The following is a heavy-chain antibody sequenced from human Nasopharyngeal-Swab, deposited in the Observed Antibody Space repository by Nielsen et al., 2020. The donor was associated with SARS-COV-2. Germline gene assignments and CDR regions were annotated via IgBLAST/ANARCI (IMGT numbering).Heavy chain of an antibody. Sequence: SETLPLTCAVYGGSFSGYYWSWIRQPPGKGLEWIGEINHSGSTNYNPSLKSRVTISVDTSKNQFSLKLSSVTAADTAVYYCARWTTVTTRLDYWGQGTLVTVSS. CDR2: INHSGST. CDR3: ARWTTVTTRLDY. CDR1: GGSFSGYY. D-gene: IGHD4-17*01. J-gene: IGHJ4*02. V-gene: IGHV4-34*01.